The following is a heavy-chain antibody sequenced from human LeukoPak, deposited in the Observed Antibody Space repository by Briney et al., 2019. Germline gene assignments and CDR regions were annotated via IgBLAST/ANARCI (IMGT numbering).Heavy chain of an antibody. CDR1: GFTFSSYA. Sequence: GGSLSPSWEAPGFTFSSYARHGVRKPQGKGLEWVAVISYDGSNKYYADSVKGRFTISRDNSKNTLYLQMNSLRAEDTAVYYCARAADGDYGEFDYWGQGTLVTVSS. V-gene: IGHV3-30-3*01. CDR3: ARAADGDYGEFDY. D-gene: IGHD4-17*01. CDR2: ISYDGSNK. J-gene: IGHJ4*02.